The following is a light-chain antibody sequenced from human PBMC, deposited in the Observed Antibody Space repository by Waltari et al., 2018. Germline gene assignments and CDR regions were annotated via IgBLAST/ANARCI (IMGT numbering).Light chain of an antibody. CDR3: CSYAGRSIFYV. CDR1: SRHVGGYTY. V-gene: IGLV2-11*01. J-gene: IGLJ1*01. Sequence: QSARTQPRPVSGSPGQSVTIPCTGTSRHVGGYTYVPRYQPHPGKAPQLMIYDVRQRHSGVPDRFSGSKSGNTASLTISGLQAEDEADYYCCSYAGRSIFYVFGTGTKVTVL. CDR2: DVR.